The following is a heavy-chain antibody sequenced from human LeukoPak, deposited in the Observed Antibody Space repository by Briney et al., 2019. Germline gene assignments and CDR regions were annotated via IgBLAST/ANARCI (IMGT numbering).Heavy chain of an antibody. CDR3: ARHSTDDAFDI. V-gene: IGHV4-38-2*02. D-gene: IGHD1-1*01. J-gene: IGHJ3*02. CDR1: GYSISSGYY. Sequence: PSETLSLTCTVSGYSISSGYYWGWIRQPPGKGLEWIGSIYHSGSTYYNPSLKSRITISVDTSKNQFSLKLSSVTAADTAVYYCARHSTDDAFDIWGQGTIVTVSS. CDR2: IYHSGST.